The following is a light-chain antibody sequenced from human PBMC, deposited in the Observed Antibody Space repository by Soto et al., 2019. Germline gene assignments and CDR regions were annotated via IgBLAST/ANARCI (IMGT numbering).Light chain of an antibody. Sequence: EIVLTQSPGTLSLSPGERATLSCRASQSVSSSYLAWYQQKPGQAPRLLIYGASNRATGIPDRFSGSGSGTGFTLTISRLEPEDFAVHSCQQYGSSPPTFGQGTKV. J-gene: IGKJ1*01. CDR1: QSVSSSY. CDR2: GAS. CDR3: QQYGSSPPT. V-gene: IGKV3-20*01.